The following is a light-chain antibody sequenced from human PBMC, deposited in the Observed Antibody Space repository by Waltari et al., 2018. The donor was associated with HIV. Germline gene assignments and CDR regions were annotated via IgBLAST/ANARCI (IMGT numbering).Light chain of an antibody. CDR3: HQYSDYLGS. CDR2: RAT. CDR1: QTVGDC. Sequence: DIHMTQSPPTLPASAGDRVNITCRASQTVGDCVAWYQQKPGEAPNLLIYRATGVESGVPSRFSGSASGTDFTLGIDWLHSDDFATYYCHQYSDYLGSFGQGTRVE. J-gene: IGKJ1*01. V-gene: IGKV1-5*03.